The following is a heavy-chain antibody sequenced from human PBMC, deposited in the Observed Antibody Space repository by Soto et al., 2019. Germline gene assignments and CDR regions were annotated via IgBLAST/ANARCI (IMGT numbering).Heavy chain of an antibody. CDR1: GGSINSHY. J-gene: IGHJ4*02. D-gene: IGHD3-3*01. Sequence: ETLSLTCTVSGGSINSHYWTWIRQPPGKGLEWVGHMDHSGNSYYSSSLKSRVTVSLDTSKNQFSLKLSSVTAADTAVYHCARVFGNFWSGYHVDYWGQGTQVTVSS. CDR3: ARVFGNFWSGYHVDY. V-gene: IGHV4-59*11. CDR2: MDHSGNS.